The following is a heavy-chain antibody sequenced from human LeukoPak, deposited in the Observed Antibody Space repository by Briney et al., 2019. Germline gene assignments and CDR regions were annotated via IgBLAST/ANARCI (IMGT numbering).Heavy chain of an antibody. V-gene: IGHV4-30-4*01. CDR3: ARGGGWFGDHTFDY. Sequence: PSQTLSLTCTVSGGSISSGDYYWSWIRQPPGKGLEWIGYIYYSGSTYYNPSLKSRVTISVDTSKNQFSLKLSSVTAADTAVYYCARGGGWFGDHTFDYWGQGTLVTVSS. J-gene: IGHJ4*02. CDR1: GGSISSGDYY. CDR2: IYYSGST. D-gene: IGHD3-10*01.